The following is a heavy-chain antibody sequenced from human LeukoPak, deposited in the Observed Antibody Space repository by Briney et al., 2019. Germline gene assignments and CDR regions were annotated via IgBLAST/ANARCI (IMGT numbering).Heavy chain of an antibody. CDR1: GYTFTGYY. CDR2: INPNSGGT. Sequence: GASVKVSCKASGYTFTGYYMHWVRQAPGQGLEWMGWINPNSGGTNYAQKFQGWVTMTRDTSISTAYMELSRLRSDDTAVYYCARYYYGSGSYYNALPFFDPWGQGTLVTVSS. J-gene: IGHJ5*02. D-gene: IGHD3-10*01. CDR3: ARYYYGSGSYYNALPFFDP. V-gene: IGHV1-2*04.